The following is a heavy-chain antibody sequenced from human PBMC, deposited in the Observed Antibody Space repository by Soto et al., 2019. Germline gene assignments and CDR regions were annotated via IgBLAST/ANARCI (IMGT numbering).Heavy chain of an antibody. CDR2: INAGNGNT. CDR1: GYTFTSYA. Sequence: GASVKVSCKASGYTFTSYAMHWVRQAPGQRLEWMGWINAGNGNTKYSQKFQGRVTITRDTSASTAYMELSSLRSEDTAVYYCARVFWSGYYAPYGWFDPWGQGTLVTVSS. CDR3: ARVFWSGYYAPYGWFDP. J-gene: IGHJ5*02. D-gene: IGHD3-3*01. V-gene: IGHV1-3*01.